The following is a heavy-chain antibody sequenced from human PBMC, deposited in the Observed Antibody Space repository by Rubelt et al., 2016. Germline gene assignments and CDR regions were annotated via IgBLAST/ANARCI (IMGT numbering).Heavy chain of an antibody. Sequence: QVQLVQSGAEVKKPGASVKVSCKASGYTFTGYYMHWVRQAPGQGLEWVGRINPNSGGKNYAQKLQGRVTMTTDTSTSTAYMELSSLRSEDTAVYYCASVIVVVPANVPSSDYWGQGTLVTVSS. CDR2: INPNSGGK. V-gene: IGHV1-2*06. J-gene: IGHJ4*02. D-gene: IGHD2-2*01. CDR3: ASVIVVVPANVPSSDY. CDR1: GYTFTGYY.